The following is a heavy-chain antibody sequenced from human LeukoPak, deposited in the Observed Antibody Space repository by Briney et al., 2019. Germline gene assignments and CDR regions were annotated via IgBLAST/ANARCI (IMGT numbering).Heavy chain of an antibody. D-gene: IGHD6-19*01. V-gene: IGHV4-34*01. CDR3: ARGSASGIYPIDY. CDR2: IDHLRRT. J-gene: IGHJ4*02. Sequence: SETLSLTCAVSGGSFSVYYWSWIRQPPGNGLEWIGEIDHLRRTNYNPSLKSRVIISIDTSKKEVSLKMTSVTAADTAIYYCARGSASGIYPIDYWGQGTLVTVSS. CDR1: GGSFSVYY.